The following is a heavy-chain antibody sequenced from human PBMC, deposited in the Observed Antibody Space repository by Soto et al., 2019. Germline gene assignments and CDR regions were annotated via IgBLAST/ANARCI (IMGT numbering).Heavy chain of an antibody. D-gene: IGHD3-10*01. Sequence: EVQLVESGGGLAQTGTSLRLSCAACGFGFDDYAMHWVRQGPGKGLEWVSGISYNSANTGNADSVKGRFTISRDNAKKSLYLEMNSLRPEDTALYYCAKAAGRNYYGSLGYMDVWGKGTTVTVSS. CDR3: AKAAGRNYYGSLGYMDV. CDR2: ISYNSANT. V-gene: IGHV3-9*01. CDR1: GFGFDDYA. J-gene: IGHJ6*03.